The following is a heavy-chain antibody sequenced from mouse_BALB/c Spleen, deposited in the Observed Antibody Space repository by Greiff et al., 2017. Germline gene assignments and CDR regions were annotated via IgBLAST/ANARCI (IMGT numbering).Heavy chain of an antibody. D-gene: IGHD1-2*01. Sequence: VQLQQSGPELVRPGVSVKISCKGSGYTFTDYAMHWVKQSHAKSLEWIGVISTYYGNTNYNQKFKGKATMTVDKSSSTAYMELARLTSEDSAIYYCARSITTATLLPIDYWGQGTTLTVSS. CDR1: GYTFTDYA. CDR2: ISTYYGNT. J-gene: IGHJ2*01. CDR3: ARSITTATLLPIDY. V-gene: IGHV1-67*01.